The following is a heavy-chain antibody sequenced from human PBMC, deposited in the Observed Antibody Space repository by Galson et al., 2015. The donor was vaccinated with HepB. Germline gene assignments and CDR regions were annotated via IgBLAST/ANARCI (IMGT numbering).Heavy chain of an antibody. CDR1: GFTFSSYS. CDR2: ISSSSDYI. V-gene: IGHV3-21*01. Sequence: SLRLSCAASGFTFSSYSMNWVRQAPGKGLEWVSSISSSSDYIFYAGSVKGRFTISRDNGMNSVFLQMNSLRAEDTAVYYCTTKTSGTYPFDYWGQGTLVTVSS. J-gene: IGHJ4*02. CDR3: TTKTSGTYPFDY. D-gene: IGHD1-26*01.